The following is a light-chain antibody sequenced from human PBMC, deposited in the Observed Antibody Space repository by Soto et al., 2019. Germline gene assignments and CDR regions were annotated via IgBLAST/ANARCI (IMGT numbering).Light chain of an antibody. CDR1: QGISTY. J-gene: IGKJ1*01. Sequence: DIQRTQSPSTLCASVGDRVTITCRASQGISTYLNWYHQKPGKAPKLLIYAASSLQSGVPSRFSGSGSETDFTLTISSLQPEDFATYSCQQSYSTTWTFGQGTKVDIK. CDR3: QQSYSTTWT. CDR2: AAS. V-gene: IGKV1-39*01.